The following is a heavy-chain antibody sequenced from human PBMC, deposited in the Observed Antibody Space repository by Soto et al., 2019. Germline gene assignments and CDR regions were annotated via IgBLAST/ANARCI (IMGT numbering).Heavy chain of an antibody. V-gene: IGHV1-2*04. CDR1: GYTFTGYY. Sequence: ASVKVSCKASGYTFTGYYMHWVRQAPGQGLEWMGWINPNSGGTNYAQKFQGWVTMTRDTSISTAYMELSRLRSDDTAVYYCARQYGCSGGSCYGMDVWGQATTVTV. D-gene: IGHD2-15*01. J-gene: IGHJ6*02. CDR2: INPNSGGT. CDR3: ARQYGCSGGSCYGMDV.